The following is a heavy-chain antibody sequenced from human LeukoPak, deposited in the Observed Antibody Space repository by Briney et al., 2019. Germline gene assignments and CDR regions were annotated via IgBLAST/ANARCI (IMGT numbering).Heavy chain of an antibody. CDR1: GFTFSSYW. Sequence: GGSLRLSCAASGFTFSSYWMSWVRQAPGKGLEWVANIKQDGSEKYYVDSVKGRFTISRDNAKNSLYLQMNSLRAEDTAVYYCARVRGGWLIYFDYWGQGTLVTVSS. J-gene: IGHJ4*02. CDR3: ARVRGGWLIYFDY. CDR2: IKQDGSEK. V-gene: IGHV3-7*04. D-gene: IGHD3-10*01.